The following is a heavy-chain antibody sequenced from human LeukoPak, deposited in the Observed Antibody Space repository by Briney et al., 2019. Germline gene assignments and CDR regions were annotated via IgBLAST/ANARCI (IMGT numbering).Heavy chain of an antibody. V-gene: IGHV3-53*05. CDR2: IYSGGST. CDR1: GFTVSSNY. CDR3: ARDGGSSWFDY. Sequence: GGSLRLSCAASGFTVSSNYMSWVRQAPGKGLEWVSVIYSGGSTYYADSVKGRFTISRDNAKNSLYLQMNSLRAEDTAVYYCARDGGSSWFDYWGQRTLVTVSS. D-gene: IGHD6-13*01. J-gene: IGHJ4*02.